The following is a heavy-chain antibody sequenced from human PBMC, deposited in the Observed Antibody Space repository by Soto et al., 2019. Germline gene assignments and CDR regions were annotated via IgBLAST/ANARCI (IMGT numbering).Heavy chain of an antibody. CDR3: ARDSGAKLSSS. CDR1: GGTFSSYR. D-gene: IGHD6-13*01. Sequence: SVKVSCKASGGTFSSYRFNWVRQARGQGLEWLGGIVPIYRTADYAQKFQGRVTITADESTRTVYMELSSLKSQDTALYYCARDSGAKLSSSWGQGTLVTGSS. CDR2: IVPIYRTA. J-gene: IGHJ4*02. V-gene: IGHV1-69*13.